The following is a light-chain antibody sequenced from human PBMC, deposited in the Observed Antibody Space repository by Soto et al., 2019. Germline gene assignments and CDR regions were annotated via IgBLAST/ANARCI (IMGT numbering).Light chain of an antibody. CDR3: QQYYDWPIT. V-gene: IGKV3-15*01. J-gene: IGKJ5*01. CDR2: GAS. CDR1: QSISSN. Sequence: ETGITQSPSTLSVSPGERVTLSCRAGQSISSNLAWYQQKPGQAPRLLVYGASTRAIGIPARFSGSGSGTEFTLAISSLQSEDFAVYSCQQYYDWPITFGRGTRLEIK.